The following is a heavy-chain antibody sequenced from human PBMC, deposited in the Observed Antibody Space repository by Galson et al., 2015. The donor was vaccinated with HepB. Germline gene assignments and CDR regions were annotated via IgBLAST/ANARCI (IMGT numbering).Heavy chain of an antibody. V-gene: IGHV2-70*01. J-gene: IGHJ4*02. CDR3: ARVSATVVLDY. CDR1: GFSLTSRGMC. Sequence: PALVKPTQTLTLTCTFSGFSLTSRGMCETWIRQPPGKALEWLAHIDWDDDKYYNTSLQTRLTISKDTSKNQVVLRMTNMGPVDTATYYCARVSATVVLDYWGQGTLVTVSS. D-gene: IGHD4-23*01. CDR2: IDWDDDK.